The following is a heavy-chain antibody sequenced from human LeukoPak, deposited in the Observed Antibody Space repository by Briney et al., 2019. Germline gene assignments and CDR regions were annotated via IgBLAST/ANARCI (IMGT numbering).Heavy chain of an antibody. CDR1: GFTFSSYW. J-gene: IGHJ4*02. CDR3: ARVRIRTAVSDYFDY. Sequence: GGSLRLSCAASGFTFSSYWMSWVRQAPGKGLEWVANTKHDGSEKYYVDSVKGRFTISRDNAKNALYLQMNTLRAEDTAVYYCARVRIRTAVSDYFDYWGQGALVTVSS. CDR2: TKHDGSEK. V-gene: IGHV3-7*04. D-gene: IGHD6-13*01.